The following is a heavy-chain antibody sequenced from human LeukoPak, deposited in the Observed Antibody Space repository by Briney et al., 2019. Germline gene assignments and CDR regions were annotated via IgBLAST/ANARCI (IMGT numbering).Heavy chain of an antibody. J-gene: IGHJ4*02. Sequence: GGSLRLSCAASGFTFSSYWMSWVRQAPGKGLEWVANIKQDGSEKYYVDSVKGRFTISRDNAKNSLYLQMNSLRAEDTAVDYCAREGVYDILTGSYYFDYWGQGTLVTVSS. V-gene: IGHV3-7*01. CDR3: AREGVYDILTGSYYFDY. D-gene: IGHD3-9*01. CDR1: GFTFSSYW. CDR2: IKQDGSEK.